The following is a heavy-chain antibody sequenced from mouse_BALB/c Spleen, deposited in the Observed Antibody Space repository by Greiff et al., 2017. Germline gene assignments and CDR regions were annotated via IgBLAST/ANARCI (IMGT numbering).Heavy chain of an antibody. CDR1: GFTFSNYW. J-gene: IGHJ4*01. Sequence: EVKLMESGGGLVQPGGSMKLSCVASGFTFSNYWMNWARQSPEKGLEWVAEIRLKSNNYATHYAESVKGRFTISRDDSKSSVYLQMNNLRAEDTGIYYCTRRGDPYAMDYWGQGTSVTVSS. CDR2: IRLKSNNYAT. V-gene: IGHV6-6*02. CDR3: TRRGDPYAMDY.